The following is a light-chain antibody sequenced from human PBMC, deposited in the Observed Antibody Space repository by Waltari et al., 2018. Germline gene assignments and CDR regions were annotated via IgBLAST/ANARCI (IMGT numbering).Light chain of an antibody. CDR1: QSVLYSSNNKNY. Sequence: DIVMTQSPDSLAVSLGERATINCKSSQSVLYSSNNKNYLAWYQQKPGQPHKLLIYWASTRGSGVPDRFSGSGSGTDFTLTISSLQAEDVAVYYCQQYYSTPPAFGGGTKVGIK. V-gene: IGKV4-1*01. CDR3: QQYYSTPPA. J-gene: IGKJ4*01. CDR2: WAS.